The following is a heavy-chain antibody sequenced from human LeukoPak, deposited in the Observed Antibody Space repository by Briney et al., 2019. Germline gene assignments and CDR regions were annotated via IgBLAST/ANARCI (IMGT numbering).Heavy chain of an antibody. CDR2: IKHIGPTT. Sequence: GGSLRLSCAASGFTFNDYYMTWIRQAPGKGLEWVSTIKHIGPTTYYADSVKGRFTISRDNAKNSLFLQMSSLRADDTAIYYCARAGELRYMDVWGKGTAVSVSS. V-gene: IGHV3-11*04. CDR1: GFTFNDYY. D-gene: IGHD3-16*01. CDR3: ARAGELRYMDV. J-gene: IGHJ6*03.